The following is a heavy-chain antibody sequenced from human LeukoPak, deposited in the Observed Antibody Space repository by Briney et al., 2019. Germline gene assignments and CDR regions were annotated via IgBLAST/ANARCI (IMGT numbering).Heavy chain of an antibody. D-gene: IGHD1-7*01. CDR3: ARRQAGTIDY. V-gene: IGHV3-30-3*01. Sequence: PGGSLRLSCAASGFTFSSYAMHWVRQAQGKGLEWVAVISYDGSNKYYADSVKGRFTISRDNSKNTLYLQMNSLRAEDTAVYYCARRQAGTIDYWGQGTLVTVSS. CDR1: GFTFSSYA. J-gene: IGHJ4*02. CDR2: ISYDGSNK.